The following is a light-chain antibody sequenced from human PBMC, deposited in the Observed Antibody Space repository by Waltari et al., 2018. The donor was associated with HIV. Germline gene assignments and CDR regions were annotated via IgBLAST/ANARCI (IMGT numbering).Light chain of an antibody. V-gene: IGLV2-14*01. Sequence: QSALTQPASVSGSPGQSITISCTGTSSDVGAYTCVPWYQQHPDRAPKLMIYEVSNRPLGVSNRFSGSKSGNTASLTISGLQAEDEADYYCTSYTSSTHVIFGGGTKLTVL. CDR1: SSDVGAYTC. J-gene: IGLJ2*01. CDR3: TSYTSSTHVI. CDR2: EVS.